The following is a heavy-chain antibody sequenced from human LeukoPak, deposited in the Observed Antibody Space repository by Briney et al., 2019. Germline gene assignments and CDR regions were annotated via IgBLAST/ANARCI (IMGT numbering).Heavy chain of an antibody. Sequence: SETLSLTCAVSDYSISSGHYWGWIRQPPGKGLEWIGSIFHSGSTYYNPSLKSRVTISVDTSKNQFSLKVSSVTAADTAVYYCARGGTVVTPFDYWGQGTLVTVSS. J-gene: IGHJ4*02. V-gene: IGHV4-38-2*01. CDR2: IFHSGST. D-gene: IGHD4-23*01. CDR3: ARGGTVVTPFDY. CDR1: DYSISSGHY.